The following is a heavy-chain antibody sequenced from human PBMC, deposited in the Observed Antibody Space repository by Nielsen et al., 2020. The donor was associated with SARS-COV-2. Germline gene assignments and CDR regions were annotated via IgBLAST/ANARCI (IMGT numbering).Heavy chain of an antibody. V-gene: IGHV3-21*04. J-gene: IGHJ4*02. Sequence: VRQAPGKGLEWVSSISTSDNYIYYADSVKGRFTISRDNAKNSLYLQMNSLRAEDTAVYYCAKSDPIAAAGTFDYWGQGTLVTVSS. CDR2: ISTSDNYI. D-gene: IGHD6-13*01. CDR3: AKSDPIAAAGTFDY.